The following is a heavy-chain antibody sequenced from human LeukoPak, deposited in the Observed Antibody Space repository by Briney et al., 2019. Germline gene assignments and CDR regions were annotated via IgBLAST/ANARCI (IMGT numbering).Heavy chain of an antibody. CDR3: ARDPGIAAAGTTFDI. Sequence: GSSVRVSCTTSGYTFTSHGISWVRQAPGQGLEWMGGSIPIFGTANYTQKFQGRVTSTAGESTSTAYMELSSLRSEDTAVYYCARDPGIAAAGTTFDIWGQGTMVTVSS. CDR2: SIPIFGTA. CDR1: GYTFTSHG. V-gene: IGHV1-69*13. J-gene: IGHJ3*02. D-gene: IGHD6-13*01.